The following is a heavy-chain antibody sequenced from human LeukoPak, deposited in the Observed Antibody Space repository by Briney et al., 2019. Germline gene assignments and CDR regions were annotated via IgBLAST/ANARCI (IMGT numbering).Heavy chain of an antibody. D-gene: IGHD2-2*01. CDR3: ARYGVSSSTSYIDF. CDR1: GFTFSTFA. CDR2: VTGDSAYI. J-gene: IGHJ4*03. Sequence: GGSLRLSCAASGFTFSTFAMNWVGQAPGQGRKWVSGVTGDSAYIYSADSVKGRFTISRENAKNSLYLQMNSLRAEDTAVYSCARYGVSSSTSYIDFWGQGTLVTVSS. V-gene: IGHV3-21*01.